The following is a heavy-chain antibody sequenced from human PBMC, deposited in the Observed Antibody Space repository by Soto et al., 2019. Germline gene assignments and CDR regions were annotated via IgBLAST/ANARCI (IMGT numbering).Heavy chain of an antibody. J-gene: IGHJ4*02. CDR1: GYTFTDYY. D-gene: IGHD5-12*01. CDR2: INPNSGGT. CDR3: ATAQSRYTAYDAGGY. Sequence: GASVKVSCKASGYTFTDYYIHWVRQAPGQGLQWMGWINPNSGGTNYAQKFQGRVTVTRDTSISTAYMELRRLTSDDTAVYYCATAQSRYTAYDAGGYWGQGTLVTVSS. V-gene: IGHV1-2*02.